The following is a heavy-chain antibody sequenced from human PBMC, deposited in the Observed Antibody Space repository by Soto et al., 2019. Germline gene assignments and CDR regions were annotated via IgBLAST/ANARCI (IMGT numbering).Heavy chain of an antibody. J-gene: IGHJ3*02. Sequence: GGSLRLSCAASGFTFSNFAMNWVRQAPGKGLEWVSGISGRGGTTYYADSVQGRFTISRDNSKNTLYLQMNSLRAEDTALYYCAKRDTPSPRGAFAIWGQGTMVTVSS. CDR1: GFTFSNFA. CDR2: ISGRGGTT. CDR3: AKRDTPSPRGAFAI. V-gene: IGHV3-23*01. D-gene: IGHD2-2*02.